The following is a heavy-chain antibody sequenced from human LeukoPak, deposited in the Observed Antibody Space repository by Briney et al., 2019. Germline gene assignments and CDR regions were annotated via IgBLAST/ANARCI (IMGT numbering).Heavy chain of an antibody. CDR2: INPNSGGT. Sequence: AASVKVSCKASGYTFTGYYMHWVRQAPGQGLEWMGRINPNSGGTNYAQKFQGRVTMTRDTSISTAYMELSSLRSEDTAVYYCARAPTRWFGEFSYYYYMDVWGKGTTVTVSS. CDR3: ARAPTRWFGEFSYYYYMDV. CDR1: GYTFTGYY. V-gene: IGHV1-2*06. J-gene: IGHJ6*03. D-gene: IGHD3-10*01.